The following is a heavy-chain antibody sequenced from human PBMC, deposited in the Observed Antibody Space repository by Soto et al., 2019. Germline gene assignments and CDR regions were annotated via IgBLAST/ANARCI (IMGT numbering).Heavy chain of an antibody. V-gene: IGHV1-18*04. CDR3: ARDCTNGVCYTRANGEYYYYGMDV. CDR2: ISAYNGST. D-gene: IGHD2-8*01. Sequence: GASVKVSCKASGYTFTSYGISWMRQAPGQGLEWMGWISAYNGSTNYAQKLQGRVTMTTDTSTSTAYMELRSLRSDDTAVYHCARDCTNGVCYTRANGEYYYYGMDVWGQGTTVTVSS. J-gene: IGHJ6*02. CDR1: GYTFTSYG.